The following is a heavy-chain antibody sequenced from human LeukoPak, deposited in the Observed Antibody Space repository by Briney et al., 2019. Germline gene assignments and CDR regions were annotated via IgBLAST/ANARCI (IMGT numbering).Heavy chain of an antibody. CDR1: GFTFSSYA. CDR2: ISGGGGST. Sequence: GGSLRLSCAASGFTFSSYALSWVRQAPGKGLEWVSSISGGGGSTYYADSVKGRFTISRDNSKNTLYLQMNSLRAEDTAVYYCAKDKGGNPDYWGQGTLVTVSS. CDR3: AKDKGGNPDY. V-gene: IGHV3-23*01. J-gene: IGHJ4*02. D-gene: IGHD4-23*01.